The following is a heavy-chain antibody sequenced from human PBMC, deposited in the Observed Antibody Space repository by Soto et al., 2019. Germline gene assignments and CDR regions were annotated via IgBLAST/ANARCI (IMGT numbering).Heavy chain of an antibody. CDR3: ARWEYDFWSGPPDY. Sequence: ASVKVSCKASGYTFTGYYMHWVRQAPGQGLEWMGWINPNNGNTNYAQKLQGRVTMTTDTSTSTAYMELRSLRSDDTVVYYCARWEYDFWSGPPDYWGQGTLVTVSS. J-gene: IGHJ4*02. CDR1: GYTFTGYY. V-gene: IGHV1-18*04. CDR2: INPNNGNT. D-gene: IGHD3-3*01.